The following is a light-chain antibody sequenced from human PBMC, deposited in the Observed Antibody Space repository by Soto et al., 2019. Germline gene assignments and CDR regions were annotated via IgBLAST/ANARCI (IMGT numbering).Light chain of an antibody. CDR2: DAS. V-gene: IGKV1D-13*01. CDR1: EGITRS. J-gene: IGKJ3*01. CDR3: QQFSYYPCT. Sequence: AIQLTQPPSSLSASVGDRVIITCRASEGITRSLAWYQQKPGKVPNLLVYDASTLESGVPSRFSGSGYGTDFTLTISSLQPEDFATYYCQQFSYYPCTFGPGTKVEIK.